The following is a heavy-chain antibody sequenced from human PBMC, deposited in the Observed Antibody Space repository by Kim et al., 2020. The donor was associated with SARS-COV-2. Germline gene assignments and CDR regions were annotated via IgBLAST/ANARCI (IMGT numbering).Heavy chain of an antibody. CDR2: INPNGGGT. CDR1: GYTFTGYY. D-gene: IGHD2-15*01. J-gene: IGHJ4*02. V-gene: IGHV1-2*02. Sequence: ASVKVSCKASGYTFTGYYMHWVRKAPGQGLEWMGWINPNGGGTNYAQKFQGRVTMTRDTSISTAYMELSSLRSDDTAVYYCARDPGVVAATHFDYWGQGT. CDR3: ARDPGVVAATHFDY.